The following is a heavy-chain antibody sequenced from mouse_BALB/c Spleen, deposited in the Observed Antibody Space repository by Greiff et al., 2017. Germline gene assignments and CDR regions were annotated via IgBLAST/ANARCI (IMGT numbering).Heavy chain of an antibody. J-gene: IGHJ2*01. Sequence: VQLQQSGAELAKPGASVKMSCKASGYTFTSYWMHWVKQRPGQGLEWIGYINPSTGYTEYNQKFKDKATLTADKSSSTAYMQLSSLTSEDSAVYYCATITTVVEGYWGQGTTLTVSS. V-gene: IGHV1-7*01. CDR2: INPSTGYT. D-gene: IGHD1-1*01. CDR3: ATITTVVEGY. CDR1: GYTFTSYW.